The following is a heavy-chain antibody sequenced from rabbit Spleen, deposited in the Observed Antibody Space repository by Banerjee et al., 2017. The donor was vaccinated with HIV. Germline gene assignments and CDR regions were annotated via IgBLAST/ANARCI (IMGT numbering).Heavy chain of an antibody. Sequence: QEQLVESGGGLVQPGGSLKLSCKASGFDFSSYGVSWVRQAPGKGLEWIGYIDPLFAIAVYASWVNCRFTLSRDNAQNTLYLQLTSLTAADTATYFCVREVYHILGLWGPGTLVTVS. V-gene: IGHV1S47*01. J-gene: IGHJ6*01. CDR2: IDPLFAIA. CDR1: GFDFSSYG. D-gene: IGHD1-1*01. CDR3: VREVYHILGL.